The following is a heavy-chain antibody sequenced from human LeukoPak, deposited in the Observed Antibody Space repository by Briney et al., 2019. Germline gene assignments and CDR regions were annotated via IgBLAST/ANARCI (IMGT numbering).Heavy chain of an antibody. CDR1: GFTFSSYE. D-gene: IGHD3-22*01. V-gene: IGHV3-48*03. CDR3: ASKMSSGYFLDY. CDR2: ISSSGSTI. J-gene: IGHJ4*02. Sequence: PGGSLRLSCAASGFTFSSYEMNWVRQAPGKGLEWVSYISSSGSTIYYADSVKGRFTISRDNAKNSLYLQMNSLRAEDTAVYYCASKMSSGYFLDYWGQGTLVTVSS.